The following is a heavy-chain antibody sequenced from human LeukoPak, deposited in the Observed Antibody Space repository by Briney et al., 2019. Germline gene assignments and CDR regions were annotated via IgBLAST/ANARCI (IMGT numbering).Heavy chain of an antibody. D-gene: IGHD1-26*01. J-gene: IGHJ4*02. V-gene: IGHV3-21*01. CDR1: GFTFSSYS. Sequence: GGSLRLSRAASGFTFSSYSMNWVRQPPKKVLGWVSSISSSSKYIYYADSVKGRFTISRDNAKNSLYLQMNSLRAEDTAVYYCARDVGSGSSLDYWGQGTLVTVST. CDR3: ARDVGSGSSLDY. CDR2: ISSSSKYI.